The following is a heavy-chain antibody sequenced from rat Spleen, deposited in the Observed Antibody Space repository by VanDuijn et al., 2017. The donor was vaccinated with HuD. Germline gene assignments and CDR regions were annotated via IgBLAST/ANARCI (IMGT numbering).Heavy chain of an antibody. CDR3: ARMYTTDYYWYFDF. D-gene: IGHD1-6*01. Sequence: EVQLVESGGGLVQPGRSLKLSCVASGFTFNNYWMTWIRQAPGKGLEWVASITKTGGSTYYLDSVRGRFTVSRDNAENILYLQMNSLRSEDTATYYCARMYTTDYYWYFDFWGPGTMVTVSS. CDR2: ITKTGGST. V-gene: IGHV5-31*01. CDR1: GFTFNNYW. J-gene: IGHJ1*01.